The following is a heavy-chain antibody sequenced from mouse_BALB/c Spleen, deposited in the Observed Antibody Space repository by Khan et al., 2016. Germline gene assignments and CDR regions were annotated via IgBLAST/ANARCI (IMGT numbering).Heavy chain of an antibody. D-gene: IGHD2-1*01. CDR1: GYSITSGY. Sequence: EVQLQESGPSLVKPSQTLSLTCSVTGYSITSGYWNWLRKFPGNKLEYLGYISYSGNTYYNPSLKRRISITRDTSKIQYYLRLNSVTTEYTATYYSTSYLLDYFDSWGRGTTLTVSS. J-gene: IGHJ2*01. V-gene: IGHV3-8*02. CDR2: ISYSGNT. CDR3: TSYLLDYFDS.